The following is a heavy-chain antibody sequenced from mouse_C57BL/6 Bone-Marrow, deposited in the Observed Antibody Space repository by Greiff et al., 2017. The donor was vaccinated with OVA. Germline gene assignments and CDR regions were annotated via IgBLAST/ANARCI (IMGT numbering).Heavy chain of an antibody. CDR2: IWSGGST. CDR1: GFSLTSYG. V-gene: IGHV2-2*01. Sequence: VQLKESGPGLVQPSQSLSITCTVSGFSLTSYGVHWVRQSPGKGLEWLGVIWSGGSTDYNAAFISRLSISKDNSKSQVFFKMNSLQADDTAIYYCASYGNYYGAWFAYWGQGTLVTVSA. J-gene: IGHJ3*01. CDR3: ASYGNYYGAWFAY. D-gene: IGHD2-1*01.